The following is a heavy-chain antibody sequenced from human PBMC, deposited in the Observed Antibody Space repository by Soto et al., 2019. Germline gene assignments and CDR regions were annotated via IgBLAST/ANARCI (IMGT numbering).Heavy chain of an antibody. CDR2: ISSSSSYI. Sequence: PGGSLRLSCAASEVTFSTYPMTWVRQAPGKGLEWVSSISSSSSYIYYADSVKGRFTISRDNAKNSLYLQMNSLRAEDTAVYYCARDQPPLDSSGCFEYWGQGTLVTVSS. CDR1: EVTFSTYP. J-gene: IGHJ4*02. D-gene: IGHD3-22*01. V-gene: IGHV3-21*01. CDR3: ARDQPPLDSSGCFEY.